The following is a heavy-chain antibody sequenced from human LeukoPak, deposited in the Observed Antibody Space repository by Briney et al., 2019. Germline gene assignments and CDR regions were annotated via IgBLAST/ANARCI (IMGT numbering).Heavy chain of an antibody. CDR3: AKAIRPPRLDY. J-gene: IGHJ4*02. D-gene: IGHD5-12*01. V-gene: IGHV3-53*01. Sequence: GGSLRLSCAASQFSVSTSYMSWVRRGPGKGLKWVSVMYSGGSSYNADSVKGRFNISGDNSKNTLYLQMDSLRVEDTAVYYCAKAIRPPRLDYWARGTLVTVSS. CDR1: QFSVSTSY. CDR2: MYSGGSS.